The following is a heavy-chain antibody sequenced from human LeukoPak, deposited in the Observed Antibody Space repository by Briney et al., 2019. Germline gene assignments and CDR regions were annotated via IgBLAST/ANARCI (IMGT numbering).Heavy chain of an antibody. J-gene: IGHJ4*02. CDR2: VNDNGAAT. Sequence: PGGSLRLSCAASGFPFSNYAMSWVRQAPGKGLKWVATVNDNGAATYYADSVKGRFTISRDNSYNTVSLQMNGLRDEDTAVYYCARGGSQDGAFDYWGQGTLVTVSS. D-gene: IGHD1-26*01. V-gene: IGHV3-23*01. CDR3: ARGGSQDGAFDY. CDR1: GFPFSNYA.